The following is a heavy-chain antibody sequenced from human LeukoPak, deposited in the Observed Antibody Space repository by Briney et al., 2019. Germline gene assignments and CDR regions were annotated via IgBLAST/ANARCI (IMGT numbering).Heavy chain of an antibody. Sequence: GKSLRLSCAASGFTFSSYSMNWVRQAPGKGLEWVSSISSSSSYIYYADSVKGRFTISRDNAKNSLYLQMNSLRAEDTAVYYCARAGQLVPGWFDPWGQGTLVTVSS. CDR3: ARAGQLVPGWFDP. CDR2: ISSSSSYI. CDR1: GFTFSSYS. V-gene: IGHV3-21*01. D-gene: IGHD6-6*01. J-gene: IGHJ5*02.